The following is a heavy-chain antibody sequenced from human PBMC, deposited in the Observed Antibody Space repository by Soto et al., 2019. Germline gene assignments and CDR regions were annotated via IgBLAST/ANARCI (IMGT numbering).Heavy chain of an antibody. V-gene: IGHV1-69*05. CDR1: GGTFSSYA. CDR3: ASGGQRYYDSSGYYHNALWDYYYGMDV. CDR2: IMPIFGTA. Sequence: QVQLVQSGAEVKKPGSSVKVSCKASGGTFSSYAISWVRQAPGQGLEWMGGIMPIFGTANYAQKFQGRVTTRTDQSTSTAYMERSSLTSEDSGVYYCASGGQRYYDSSGYYHNALWDYYYGMDVWGQGTTVTVSS. J-gene: IGHJ6*02. D-gene: IGHD3-22*01.